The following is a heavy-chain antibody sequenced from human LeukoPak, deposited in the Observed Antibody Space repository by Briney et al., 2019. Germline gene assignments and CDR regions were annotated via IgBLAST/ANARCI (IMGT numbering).Heavy chain of an antibody. Sequence: PGGSLRLSCAASGFTFDDYAMHWVRHAPGKGLEWVSGISWNSGSIDYADSVKGRFTISRDNAKNSLYLQMNSLRAEDTASYYCAKGSRPGVTAEVGYWGQGTLVTVSS. CDR2: ISWNSGSI. V-gene: IGHV3-9*01. CDR1: GFTFDDYA. J-gene: IGHJ4*02. D-gene: IGHD2-15*01. CDR3: AKGSRPGVTAEVGY.